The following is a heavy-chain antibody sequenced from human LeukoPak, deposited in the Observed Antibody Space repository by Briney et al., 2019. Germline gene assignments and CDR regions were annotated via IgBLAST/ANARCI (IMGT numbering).Heavy chain of an antibody. Sequence: YIYYADSVKGRFTISRDNAKNSLYLQMNSLRAEDTAVYYCAREANYDSSGYYYRRGYYFDYWGQGTLVTVSS. CDR3: AREANYDSSGYYYRRGYYFDY. D-gene: IGHD3-22*01. V-gene: IGHV3-21*01. CDR2: YI. J-gene: IGHJ4*02.